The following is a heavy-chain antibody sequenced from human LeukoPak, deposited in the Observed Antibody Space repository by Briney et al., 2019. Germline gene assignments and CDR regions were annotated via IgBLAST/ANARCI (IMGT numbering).Heavy chain of an antibody. D-gene: IGHD5-18*01. V-gene: IGHV1-24*01. CDR2: FDPEDGET. CDR3: ATAYGGYSYGPGGYYFDY. CDR1: GYTLTELS. J-gene: IGHJ4*02. Sequence: ASVKVSRKVSGYTLTELSMHWVRQAPGKGLEWMGGFDPEDGETIYAQKFQGRVTMTEDTSTDTAYMELSSLRSEDTAVYYCATAYGGYSYGPGGYYFDYWGQGTLVTVSS.